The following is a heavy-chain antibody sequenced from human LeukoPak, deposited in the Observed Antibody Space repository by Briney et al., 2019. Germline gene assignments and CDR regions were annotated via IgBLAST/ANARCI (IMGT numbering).Heavy chain of an antibody. D-gene: IGHD1-26*01. CDR1: GFTFSYYS. CDR3: AREFDFGTSGAGF. Sequence: GGSLRLSCAASGFTFSYYSMNWVRQAPGKGPEWVSSMSTISGLIYYADSVEGRFTVSRDNAKNSLYLQMNSLRAEDTAVYYCAREFDFGTSGAGFWGQGILVTVSS. J-gene: IGHJ4*02. CDR2: MSTISGLI. V-gene: IGHV3-21*01.